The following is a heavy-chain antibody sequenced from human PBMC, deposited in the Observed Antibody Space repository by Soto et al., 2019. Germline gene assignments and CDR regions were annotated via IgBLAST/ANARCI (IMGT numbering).Heavy chain of an antibody. D-gene: IGHD2-2*01. Sequence: QVQLVQSGAEVKKPGSSVKVSCKASGGTFSSYAISWVRQAPGQGLEWMGGIIPIFGTANYAQKFQGRVPITADESTSTADMELSSLRSEDTAVYYCARSVLVPAATSFDYWGQGTLVTVSS. J-gene: IGHJ4*02. CDR2: IIPIFGTA. CDR3: ARSVLVPAATSFDY. V-gene: IGHV1-69*12. CDR1: GGTFSSYA.